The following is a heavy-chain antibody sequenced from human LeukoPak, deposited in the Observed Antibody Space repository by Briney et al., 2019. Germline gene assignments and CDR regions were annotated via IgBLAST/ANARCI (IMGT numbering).Heavy chain of an antibody. J-gene: IGHJ6*04. D-gene: IGHD2-21*01. CDR2: IIPTFGTA. CDR3: ARAGGLQGGYYYYYGMDV. Sequence: GASVKVSCKASGGTFSSYAISWVQQAPGQGLEWMGGIIPTFGTANYAQKFQGRVTITADKSTSTAYMELSSLRSEDTAVYYCARAGGLQGGYYYYYGMDVWGKGTTVTVSS. CDR1: GGTFSSYA. V-gene: IGHV1-69*06.